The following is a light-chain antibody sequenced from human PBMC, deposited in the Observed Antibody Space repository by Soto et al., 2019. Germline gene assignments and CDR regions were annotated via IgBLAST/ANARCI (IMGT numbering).Light chain of an antibody. CDR3: SSYTSSSFFVV. J-gene: IGLJ2*01. Sequence: QSALTQPASVSGSPGQSITISCTGTSSDVGGYNYVSWYQQHPGKAPKLMIYDVSNRPSGVSNRFSGSKSGNTASLTISGLQAEDEADYYCSSYTSSSFFVVFGVGTKLIVL. V-gene: IGLV2-14*01. CDR2: DVS. CDR1: SSDVGGYNY.